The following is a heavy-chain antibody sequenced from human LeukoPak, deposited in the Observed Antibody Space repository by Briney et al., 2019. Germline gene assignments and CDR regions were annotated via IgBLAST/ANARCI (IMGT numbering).Heavy chain of an antibody. CDR1: GYTFTSYY. D-gene: IGHD6-19*01. V-gene: IGHV1-46*01. CDR2: INPSGGST. Sequence: ASVKVSCKASGYTFTSYYMHWVRQAPGQGLEWMGIINPSGGSTSYAQKFQGRVTMTRDTSTSTVYMELSSLRSEDTAVYYCARDGRIAVAGTNWFDPWGQGTLVTVSS. J-gene: IGHJ5*02. CDR3: ARDGRIAVAGTNWFDP.